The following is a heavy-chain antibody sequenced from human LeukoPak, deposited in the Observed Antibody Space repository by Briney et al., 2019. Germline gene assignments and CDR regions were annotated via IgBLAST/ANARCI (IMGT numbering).Heavy chain of an antibody. D-gene: IGHD6-13*01. CDR1: GVSISSSNSY. J-gene: IGHJ6*03. CDR2: INHSGST. V-gene: IGHV4-39*07. CDR3: ARTTEAHSWRTRYYDYYMDV. Sequence: SETLSLTCTVSGVSISSSNSYWGWIRQPPGKGLEWIGEINHSGSTNYNPSLKSRVTISVDTSKNQFSLKLSSVTAADTAVYYCARTTEAHSWRTRYYDYYMDVWGKGTTVTVSS.